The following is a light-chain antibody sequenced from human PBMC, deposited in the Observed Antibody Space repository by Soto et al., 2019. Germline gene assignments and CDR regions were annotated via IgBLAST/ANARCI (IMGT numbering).Light chain of an antibody. CDR1: RSDVGSYNL. CDR3: CSYAESSTYV. V-gene: IGLV2-23*01. J-gene: IGLJ1*01. Sequence: QSALTRPASVSGSPGQSITISCTGTRSDVGSYNLVSWYQQHPGKAPNVMIYEDIKRPSGVSNRFSGSKSDNTASLTISGIQAEAEASYYCCSYAESSTYVFGTGTKVTVL. CDR2: EDI.